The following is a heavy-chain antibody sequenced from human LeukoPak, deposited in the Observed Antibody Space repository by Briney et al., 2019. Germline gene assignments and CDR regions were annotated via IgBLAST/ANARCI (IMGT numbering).Heavy chain of an antibody. CDR3: ARARGVGQWPNWFDP. J-gene: IGHJ5*02. V-gene: IGHV1-8*01. CDR1: GYTFTSYD. Sequence: ASVKVSCKASGYTFTSYDINWVRQATGQGLEWMGWMNPNSGNTGYAQKFQGRVTMTRNTSISTAYMELSSQRSEDTAVYYCARARGVGQWPNWFDPWGQGTLVTVSS. D-gene: IGHD6-19*01. CDR2: MNPNSGNT.